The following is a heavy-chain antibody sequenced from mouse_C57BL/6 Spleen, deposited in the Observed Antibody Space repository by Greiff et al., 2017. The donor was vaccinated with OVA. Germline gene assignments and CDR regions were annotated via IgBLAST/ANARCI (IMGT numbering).Heavy chain of an antibody. CDR1: GYTFTSYW. J-gene: IGHJ3*01. D-gene: IGHD2-4*01. CDR3: AYDYDWFAY. V-gene: IGHV1-7*01. Sequence: QVQLQQSGAELAKPGASVKLSCKASGYTFTSYWMHWVKQRPGQGLEWIGYINPSSGYTKYNQKFKDKATVTADKSSSTAYMQLSSLTYEDSAVYYCAYDYDWFAYWGQGTLVTVSA. CDR2: INPSSGYT.